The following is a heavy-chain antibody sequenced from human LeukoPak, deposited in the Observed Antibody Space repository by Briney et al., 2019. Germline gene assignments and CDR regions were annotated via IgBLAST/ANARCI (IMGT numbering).Heavy chain of an antibody. V-gene: IGHV3-23*01. CDR3: AKDTASSWWYFDL. Sequence: GGSLRLSCEASGFTFSSYAMSWVRQAPGKGLEWVSVISGSGGSTYYADSVKGRFTISRDNSKNTLYLQMNSLGAEDTAVYYYAKDTASSWWYFDLWGRGTLVTVSS. J-gene: IGHJ2*01. CDR2: ISGSGGST. D-gene: IGHD5-18*01. CDR1: GFTFSSYA.